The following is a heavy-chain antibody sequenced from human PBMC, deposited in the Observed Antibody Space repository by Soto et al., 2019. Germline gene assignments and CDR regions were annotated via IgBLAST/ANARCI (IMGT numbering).Heavy chain of an antibody. V-gene: IGHV4-39*01. CDR1: GGSISSSTYY. CDR3: ARRSSSSLGSLFDP. J-gene: IGHJ5*02. D-gene: IGHD6-6*01. Sequence: SETLSLTCTVSGGSISSSTYYWDWIRQPPGKGLEWIGAMYYTGNKNYNPSLESRVTMSVDTSKNQFSLKLSSVTPTDTAAYYCARRSSSSLGSLFDPWGRGILVT. CDR2: MYYTGNK.